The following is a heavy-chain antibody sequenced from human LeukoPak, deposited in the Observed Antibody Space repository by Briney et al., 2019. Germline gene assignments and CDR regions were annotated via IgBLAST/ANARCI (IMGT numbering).Heavy chain of an antibody. CDR2: IYYSGST. D-gene: IGHD4-23*01. CDR3: ARHSDYVGDSSLDTDAFDV. V-gene: IGHV4-39*01. Sequence: SETLSLTCTVSGGSISSSTYYWVWIRQPPGKGLEWIATIYYSGSTYYNPSLKSRVTISVHTSNNQFSLTLSSVTAADTAMYYCARHSDYVGDSSLDTDAFDVWGRGTMVTVSS. J-gene: IGHJ3*01. CDR1: GGSISSSTYY.